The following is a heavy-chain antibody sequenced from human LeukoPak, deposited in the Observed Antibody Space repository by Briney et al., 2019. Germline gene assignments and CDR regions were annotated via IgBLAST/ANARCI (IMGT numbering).Heavy chain of an antibody. CDR2: IYYSGST. V-gene: IGHV4-59*01. Sequence: PSETLSLTCTVSGGSISTYYWSWIRQPPGKGLEWIGYIYYSGSTNYNPSLKSRVTISVDTSNNQFSLKLSSVTAADTAVYYCARERHQSSGGSCYDYWGQGTLVTVSS. CDR1: GGSISTYY. CDR3: ARERHQSSGGSCYDY. J-gene: IGHJ4*02. D-gene: IGHD2-15*01.